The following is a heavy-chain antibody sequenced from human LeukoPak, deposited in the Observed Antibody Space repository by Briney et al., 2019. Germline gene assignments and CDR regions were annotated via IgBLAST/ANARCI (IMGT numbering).Heavy chain of an antibody. CDR2: IIPSGGDT. CDR1: GNTFTSDY. V-gene: IGHV1-46*03. J-gene: IGHJ4*02. Sequence: ASVKVSCQASGNTFTSDYIHWVRQAPGQGLEWMGRIIPSGGDTIHAEKFRGRLTMTRDTSTRTHYMELSSLRSEDTAVYFCARDSSRWSFDYWGQGTPVTVSS. D-gene: IGHD2-2*01. CDR3: ARDSSRWSFDY.